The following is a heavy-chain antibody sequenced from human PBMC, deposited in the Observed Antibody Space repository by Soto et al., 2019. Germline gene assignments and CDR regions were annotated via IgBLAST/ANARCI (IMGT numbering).Heavy chain of an antibody. V-gene: IGHV6-1*01. CDR1: GPTVSSHSAA. Sequence: SQTLSLTRAVYGPTVSSHSAAWNWIRPSPTRGLEWLGRTYYRSKWYNDYAVSVKSRLTINPDTCKNQFSLQLNSVTPDDTAVYYCAKSGSSGWYGWFDPWGQGILVTVSS. D-gene: IGHD6-19*01. CDR3: AKSGSSGWYGWFDP. CDR2: TYYRSKWYN. J-gene: IGHJ5*02.